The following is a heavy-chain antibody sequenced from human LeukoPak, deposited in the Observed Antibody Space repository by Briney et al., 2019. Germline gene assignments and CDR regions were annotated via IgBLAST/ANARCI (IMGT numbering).Heavy chain of an antibody. CDR2: ISKTTRTI. CDR1: GFTFSDYN. Sequence: GGSLRLSCAASGFTFSDYNMNWVRQAPGKGLEWVSYISKTTRTIHYADSVTGRFTISRDNSKNTLYLQMNSLRAEDTAVYYCARARTLYYFDYWGQGTLVTVSS. V-gene: IGHV3-48*01. D-gene: IGHD2-2*01. CDR3: ARARTLYYFDY. J-gene: IGHJ4*02.